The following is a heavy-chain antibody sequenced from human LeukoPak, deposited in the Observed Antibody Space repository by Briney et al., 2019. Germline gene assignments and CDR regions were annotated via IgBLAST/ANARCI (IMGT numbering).Heavy chain of an antibody. V-gene: IGHV3-30*02. J-gene: IGHJ4*02. CDR3: AKDSAYYYDSSGYYYD. Sequence: GGSLRLSCAASGFTFSNYGMHWFRQAPGKGLEWVAFIRYDGTNKYYADSVKGRFTISRDNSKNTLYLRMNSLRAEDTAMYYCAKDSAYYYDSSGYYYDWGQGTLVTVSS. CDR1: GFTFSNYG. CDR2: IRYDGTNK. D-gene: IGHD3-22*01.